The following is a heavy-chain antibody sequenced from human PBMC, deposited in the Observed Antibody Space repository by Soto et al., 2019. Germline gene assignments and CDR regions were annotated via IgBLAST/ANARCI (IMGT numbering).Heavy chain of an antibody. Sequence: EVQLVESGGGLVQPGGSLRLSCAASGFTFSSYSMNWVRQAPGKGLEWVSYISSSSSTIYYADSVKGRFTISRDNAKNSLYLQMNSLRDEDTAVYYCARGVLSYSNYVVARDDYWGQGTLVTVSS. D-gene: IGHD4-4*01. V-gene: IGHV3-48*02. J-gene: IGHJ4*02. CDR3: ARGVLSYSNYVVARDDY. CDR2: ISSSSSTI. CDR1: GFTFSSYS.